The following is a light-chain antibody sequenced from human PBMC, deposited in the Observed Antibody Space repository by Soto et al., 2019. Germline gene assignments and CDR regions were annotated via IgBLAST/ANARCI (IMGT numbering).Light chain of an antibody. CDR1: SSDVGGYNY. V-gene: IGLV2-14*01. J-gene: IGLJ1*01. Sequence: QSVLTQPAGVSGSLSQSIAISSTGTSSDVGGYNYVSWYQQHPGKAPKLMIYEVSNRPSGVSNRFSVSKSGNTASLTISGLQAEDEADYYCSSYTCSSTYGFGSAPKVTVL. CDR3: SSYTCSSTYG. CDR2: EVS.